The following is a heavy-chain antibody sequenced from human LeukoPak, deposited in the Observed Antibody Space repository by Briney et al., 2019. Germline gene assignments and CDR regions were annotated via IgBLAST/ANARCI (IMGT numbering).Heavy chain of an antibody. V-gene: IGHV3-9*03. D-gene: IGHD1-26*01. Sequence: PGGSLRLSCATSGFTFNDYAMYWVRQAPGKGLEWVSGISWNSRSIAYADSVKGRFTISRDNAKNSLYLQMNSLRAEDMALYYCAKDLKGGWELPSSFDYWGQGTLVTVSS. CDR3: AKDLKGGWELPSSFDY. CDR1: GFTFNDYA. J-gene: IGHJ4*02. CDR2: ISWNSRSI.